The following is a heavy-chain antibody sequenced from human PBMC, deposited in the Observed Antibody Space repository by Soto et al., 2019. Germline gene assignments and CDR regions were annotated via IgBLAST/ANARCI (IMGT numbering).Heavy chain of an antibody. D-gene: IGHD5-18*01. Sequence: SETLSLTCTVSGGSVSSGSYYWSWIRQPPGKGLEWIGYIYYSGSTNYNPSLKSRVTISVDTSKNQFSLKLSSVTAADTAVYFCATESGSTYGYFDHWGQGTQVTVSS. V-gene: IGHV4-61*01. CDR3: ATESGSTYGYFDH. CDR1: GGSVSSGSYY. J-gene: IGHJ4*02. CDR2: IYYSGST.